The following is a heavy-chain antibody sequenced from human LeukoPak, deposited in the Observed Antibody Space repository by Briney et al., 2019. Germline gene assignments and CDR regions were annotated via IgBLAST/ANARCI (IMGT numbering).Heavy chain of an antibody. CDR3: ARAGKTFDV. Sequence: PGGSLRLSCAVSGFSLTTYEMDWIRQAPGKGLEWVAYTDSNSETTHYADSVKGRFIISRDNAKNSLYLQMNSLRAEDTAVYYCARAGKTFDVWGQGTLVTVSS. CDR1: GFSLTTYE. D-gene: IGHD3-10*01. J-gene: IGHJ3*01. V-gene: IGHV3-48*03. CDR2: TDSNSETT.